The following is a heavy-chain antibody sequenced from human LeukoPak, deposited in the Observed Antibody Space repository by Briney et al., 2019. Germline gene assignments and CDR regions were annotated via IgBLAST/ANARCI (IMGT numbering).Heavy chain of an antibody. Sequence: ASVKVSCKASGYSFTDRSMHWVRQAPGQGLEWMGWVTPNSGGTNYAQKFQGRVTMTRDPSISTAYMELSRLRSDDTAVYYCAWDFAGTTSRYNCYAMDVWGQGTTVTVSS. J-gene: IGHJ6*02. CDR3: AWDFAGTTSRYNCYAMDV. CDR2: VTPNSGGT. V-gene: IGHV1-2*02. D-gene: IGHD1-7*01. CDR1: GYSFTDRS.